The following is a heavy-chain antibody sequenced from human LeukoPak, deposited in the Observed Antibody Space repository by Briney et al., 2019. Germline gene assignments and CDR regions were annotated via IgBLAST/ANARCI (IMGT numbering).Heavy chain of an antibody. V-gene: IGHV4-61*08. D-gene: IGHD7-27*01. CDR1: GGSISSDDYC. Sequence: SETLSLTCSVSGGSISSDDYCWSWIRQPPGKGLEWIGYIYYSGSTNYNPSLKSRVTISVDTSKNQFSLKLSSVTAADTAVYYCARSNWGSNWFDPWGQGTLVTVSS. CDR3: ARSNWGSNWFDP. J-gene: IGHJ5*02. CDR2: IYYSGST.